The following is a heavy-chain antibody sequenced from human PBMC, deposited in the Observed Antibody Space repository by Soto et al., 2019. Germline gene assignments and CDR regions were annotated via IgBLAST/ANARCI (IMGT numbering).Heavy chain of an antibody. Sequence: GESLKISCQASGYSFTSFWITWVRQMPGKGLEWMGRIDPRDSYTNYSPSFQGHVSMSADKSISTAYLQWSSLKASDTAMYYCARLGYSPLPNSYDYWGQGTLVTVSS. CDR2: IDPRDSYT. J-gene: IGHJ4*02. V-gene: IGHV5-10-1*01. CDR1: GYSFTSFW. D-gene: IGHD2-15*01. CDR3: ARLGYSPLPNSYDY.